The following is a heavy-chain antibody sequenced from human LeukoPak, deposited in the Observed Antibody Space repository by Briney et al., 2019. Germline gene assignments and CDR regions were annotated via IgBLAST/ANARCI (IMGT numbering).Heavy chain of an antibody. V-gene: IGHV3-48*04. Sequence: GGSLRLSCAASGFTFSSYSMNWVRQAPGKGLEWVSYISSSSSTIYYAGSVKGRFTISRDNAKNSLYLQMNSLRAEDTAVYYCARDAYYYDSSGFQWGQGTLVTVSS. J-gene: IGHJ4*02. CDR1: GFTFSSYS. CDR2: ISSSSSTI. D-gene: IGHD3-22*01. CDR3: ARDAYYYDSSGFQ.